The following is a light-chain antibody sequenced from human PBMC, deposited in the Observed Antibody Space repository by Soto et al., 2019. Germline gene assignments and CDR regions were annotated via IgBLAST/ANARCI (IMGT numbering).Light chain of an antibody. CDR2: EDS. CDR3: QVWDSSSDHVV. CDR1: NIGSKS. V-gene: IGLV3-21*02. J-gene: IGLJ2*01. Sequence: SCELTQPPSVSVAPGQTARITCGGDNIGSKSVHWYQQKPGQAPVLVVYEDSDRPSGIPERFSGSNSGNTATLTISRVEAGDAADYYCQVWDSSSDHVVFGGGTKLTVL.